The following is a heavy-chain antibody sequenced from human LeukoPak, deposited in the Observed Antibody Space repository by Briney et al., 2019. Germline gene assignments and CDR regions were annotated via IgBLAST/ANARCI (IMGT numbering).Heavy chain of an antibody. J-gene: IGHJ5*01. CDR3: ARIGHDLYQTFGS. Sequence: PGGSLRLSCAASGFSFSNCAMNWVRQSPGKGLEWVSGISGSGDRTFDADSVKGRFTISRDNAKNSVFLQMNSLRAEDTALYYCARIGHDLYQTFGSWGHGTLITVSS. D-gene: IGHD3-16*01. CDR1: GFSFSNCA. V-gene: IGHV3-23*01. CDR2: ISGSGDRT.